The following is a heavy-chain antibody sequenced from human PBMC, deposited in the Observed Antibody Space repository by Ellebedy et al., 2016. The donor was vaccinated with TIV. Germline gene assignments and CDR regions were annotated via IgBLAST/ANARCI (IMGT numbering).Heavy chain of an antibody. CDR3: ARDGSGSYYFFTFWFDP. V-gene: IGHV3-7*01. Sequence: GESLKISXAASGFTFNTYWMSWVRQAPGKGLEWVANINQDGSEKYYVDSVKGRFTISRDNAKNSLYLQMNSLRAEDTAVYYCARDGSGSYYFFTFWFDPWGQGTLVTVSS. CDR1: GFTFNTYW. D-gene: IGHD3-10*01. CDR2: INQDGSEK. J-gene: IGHJ5*02.